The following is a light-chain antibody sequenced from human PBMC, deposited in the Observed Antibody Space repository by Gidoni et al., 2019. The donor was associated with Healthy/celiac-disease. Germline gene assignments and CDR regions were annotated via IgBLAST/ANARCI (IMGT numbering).Light chain of an antibody. J-gene: IGLJ2*01. V-gene: IGLV1-40*01. CDR1: SSNIGAGYA. CDR3: QSYDSSLSGSGVV. CDR2: GNS. Sequence: QSVLTQPPSVSGAPGQRVTSSCTGSSSNIGAGYAVHWYQQLPGTAPNLLIYGNSNRPSGVPDRSSGSKSGTSASLAITGLQAEDEADYYCQSYDSSLSGSGVVFGGGTKLTVL.